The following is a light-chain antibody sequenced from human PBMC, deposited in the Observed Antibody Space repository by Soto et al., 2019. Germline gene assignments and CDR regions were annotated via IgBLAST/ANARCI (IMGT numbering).Light chain of an antibody. CDR3: AVWDQSLTGGV. CDR2: RDG. CDR1: SSNIGVHF. V-gene: IGLV1-47*01. Sequence: QSVLTQPPSASGTPGRSFPIPCSGSSSNIGVHFVYWYQPLPGTAPKLLIFRDGKRPSGVPARFFGSKSGTSASLAITGLRSEDEADYYCAVWDQSLTGGVFGGGTKLTVL. J-gene: IGLJ3*02.